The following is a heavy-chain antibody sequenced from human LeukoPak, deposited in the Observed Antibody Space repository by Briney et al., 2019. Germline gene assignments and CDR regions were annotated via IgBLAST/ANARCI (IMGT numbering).Heavy chain of an antibody. J-gene: IGHJ4*02. D-gene: IGHD3-22*01. CDR3: ARHWAYYYDSSGQYYFDY. CDR1: GGSISSYY. V-gene: IGHV4-59*08. CDR2: IYYSGST. Sequence: SETLSLTCTVSGGSISSYYWSWIRQPPGKGLEWIGYIYYSGSTNYNPSLKSRVTISVDTSKNQFSLKPSSVTAADTAVYHCARHWAYYYDSSGQYYFDYWGQGTLVTVSS.